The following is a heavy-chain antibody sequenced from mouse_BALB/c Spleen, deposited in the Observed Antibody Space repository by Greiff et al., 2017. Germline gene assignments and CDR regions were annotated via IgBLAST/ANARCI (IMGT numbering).Heavy chain of an antibody. Sequence: EVMLVESGGGLVQPGGSLKLSCAASGFTFSSYGMSWVRQTPDKRLELVATINSNGGSTYYPDSVKGRFTISRDNAKNTLYLQMSSLKSEDTAMYYCARGYYYGSSYAGCFDYWGQGTTLTVSS. J-gene: IGHJ2*01. CDR2: INSNGGST. CDR1: GFTFSSYG. CDR3: ARGYYYGSSYAGCFDY. V-gene: IGHV5-6-3*01. D-gene: IGHD1-1*01.